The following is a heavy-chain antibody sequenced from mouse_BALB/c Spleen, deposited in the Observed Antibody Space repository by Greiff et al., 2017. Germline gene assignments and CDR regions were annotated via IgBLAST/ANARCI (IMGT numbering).Heavy chain of an antibody. CDR2: IDPFNGGT. CDR3: ARNYGNCYFDY. Sequence: VQLQQSGPELMKPGASVKISCKASGYSFTSYYMHWVKQSHGKSLEWIGYIDPFNGGTSYNQKFKGKATLTVDKSSSTAYMHLSSLTSEDSAVYYCARNYGNCYFDYWGQGTTLTVSS. J-gene: IGHJ2*01. CDR1: GYSFTSYY. V-gene: IGHV1S135*01. D-gene: IGHD2-1*01.